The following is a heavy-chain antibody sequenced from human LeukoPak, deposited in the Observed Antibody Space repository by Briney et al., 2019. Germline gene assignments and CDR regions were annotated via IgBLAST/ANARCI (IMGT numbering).Heavy chain of an antibody. D-gene: IGHD5-24*01. Sequence: GGSPRLSCAASGFTFSDHYMDWVRQAPGKGLEWVAVISYDGSNKYYADSVKGRFTISRDNSKNTLYLQMNSLRAEDTAVYYCARLGRDGYNYFDYWGQGTLVTVSS. V-gene: IGHV3-30-3*01. J-gene: IGHJ4*02. CDR3: ARLGRDGYNYFDY. CDR1: GFTFSDHY. CDR2: ISYDGSNK.